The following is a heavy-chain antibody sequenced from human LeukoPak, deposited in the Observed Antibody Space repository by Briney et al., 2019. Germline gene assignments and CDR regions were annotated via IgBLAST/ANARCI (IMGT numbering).Heavy chain of an antibody. Sequence: SETLSLTCTIPGGPLRSSYYYSGWFRRPRGNGLEWIGSIYESGSTYYNPTLKSRVTISVDTSKNQFSLKLNSVTAADTAVYYCARHYGPWGQGTLVTVSS. CDR1: GGPLRSSYYY. D-gene: IGHD3-10*01. CDR3: ARHYGP. J-gene: IGHJ5*02. V-gene: IGHV4-39*01. CDR2: IYESGST.